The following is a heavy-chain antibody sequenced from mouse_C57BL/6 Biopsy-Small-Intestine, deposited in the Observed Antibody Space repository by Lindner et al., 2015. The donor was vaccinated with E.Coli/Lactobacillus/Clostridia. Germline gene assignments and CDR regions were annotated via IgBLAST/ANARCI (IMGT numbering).Heavy chain of an antibody. CDR1: GYAFSSSW. CDR3: ARSTGTGYFDY. V-gene: IGHV1-82*01. D-gene: IGHD4-1*01. CDR2: IYPGDGGT. Sequence: VQLQESGPELVKPGASVKISCKASGYAFSSSWMNWVKQRPGKGLEWIGRIYPGDGGTNYNGKFKGKATLTADKSSSTAYMQLSSLTSEDSAVYFCARSTGTGYFDYWGQGTTLAVSS. J-gene: IGHJ2*01.